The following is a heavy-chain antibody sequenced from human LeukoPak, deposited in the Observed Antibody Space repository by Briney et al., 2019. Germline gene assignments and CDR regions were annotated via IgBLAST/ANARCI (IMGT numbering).Heavy chain of an antibody. CDR1: GCSISTYY. J-gene: IGHJ4*02. CDR2: MYTSGST. V-gene: IGHV4-4*07. D-gene: IGHD1-26*01. Sequence: SETLSLTCTIAGCSISTYYWSWIRQPAGKGLEWIGRMYTSGSTNYNPSLKSRVTMSVDTSKNQFSLKLSSVTAADTAVYYCARDGSGRSGGYFDYWGQGTLVTVSS. CDR3: ARDGSGRSGGYFDY.